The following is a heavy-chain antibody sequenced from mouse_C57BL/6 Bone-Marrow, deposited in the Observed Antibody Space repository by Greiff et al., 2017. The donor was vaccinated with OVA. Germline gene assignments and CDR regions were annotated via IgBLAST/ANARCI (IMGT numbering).Heavy chain of an antibody. V-gene: IGHV1-7*01. D-gene: IGHD1-1*01. CDR3: AGTARIYYYGSSYHFFAY. Sequence: QVQLQQSGAELAKPGASVKLSCKASGYTFTSYWMHWVKQRPGHGLEWIGYINPSSGYTKYNQKFKDKATLTADKSSSTAYMQLSSLTYEDSAVYYCAGTARIYYYGSSYHFFAYWGQGTLVTVSA. CDR1: GYTFTSYW. CDR2: INPSSGYT. J-gene: IGHJ3*01.